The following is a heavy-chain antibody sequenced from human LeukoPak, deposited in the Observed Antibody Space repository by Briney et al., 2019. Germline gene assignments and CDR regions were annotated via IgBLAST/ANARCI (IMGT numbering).Heavy chain of an antibody. CDR2: ISAYNGNT. D-gene: IGHD4-23*01. CDR3: ARATVVTPLDWFDP. J-gene: IGHJ5*02. CDR1: GYTFTSYG. Sequence: ASVTVSCKASGYTFTSYGISCVRQAPGQGIEWIGWISAYNGNTNYAQRLQGRVTMTTDTSTSTAYMELRSLRSDDTAVYYCARATVVTPLDWFDPWGQGTLVTVSS. V-gene: IGHV1-18*01.